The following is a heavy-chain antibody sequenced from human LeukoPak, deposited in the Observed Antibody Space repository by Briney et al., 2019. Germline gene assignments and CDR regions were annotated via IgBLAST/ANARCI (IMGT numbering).Heavy chain of an antibody. CDR1: GYTFTGYY. J-gene: IGHJ4*02. V-gene: IGHV1-18*04. Sequence: ASVKVSCKASGYTFTGYYLHWVRQAPGQGLEWMGWISAYNGNTNYAQKLQGRVTMTTDTSTSTAYMELRSLRSDDTAVYYCARDGFNPEMVRGVMGPFDYWGQGTLVTVSS. CDR2: ISAYNGNT. CDR3: ARDGFNPEMVRGVMGPFDY. D-gene: IGHD3-10*01.